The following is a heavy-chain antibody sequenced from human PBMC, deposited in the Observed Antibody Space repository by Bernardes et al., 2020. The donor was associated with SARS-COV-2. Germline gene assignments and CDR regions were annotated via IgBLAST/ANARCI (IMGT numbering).Heavy chain of an antibody. D-gene: IGHD6-19*01. CDR3: ATGVAVAGTPTHYYYYYGMDV. J-gene: IGHJ6*02. CDR2: FDPEDGET. Sequence: ASVKVSCMVSGYTLTELSMHCVRQAPGKGLEWMGGFDPEDGETIYAQKFQGRVTMTEDTSTDTAYMELSSLRSEDTAVYYCATGVAVAGTPTHYYYYYGMDVWGQGTTVTVSS. CDR1: GYTLTELS. V-gene: IGHV1-24*01.